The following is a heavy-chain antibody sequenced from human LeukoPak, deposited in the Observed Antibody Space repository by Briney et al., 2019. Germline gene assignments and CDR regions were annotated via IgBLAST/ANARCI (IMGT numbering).Heavy chain of an antibody. D-gene: IGHD6-19*01. V-gene: IGHV4-59*01. J-gene: IGHJ4*02. CDR3: ARGGGGEYSSGWYDY. CDR1: GGSISSYY. Sequence: KPSETLSLTCTVSGGSISSYYWSWIRQPPGKGLEWIGYIYYSGTTNYNPSLKSRVTISVATSKNQFFLNLSSVTAADTAVYYCARGGGGEYSSGWYDYWGQGTLVTVSS. CDR2: IYYSGTT.